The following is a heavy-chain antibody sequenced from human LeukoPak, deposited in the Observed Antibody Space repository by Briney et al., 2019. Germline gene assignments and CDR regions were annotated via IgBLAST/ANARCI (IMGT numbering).Heavy chain of an antibody. CDR2: INHSGST. Sequence: SETLSLTCAVSGGSFSGYYWSWIRQPPGKGLEWIGEINHSGSTNYNPSLKSRVTISVDTSKNQLSLKLSSVTAADTAVYFCARGPPTDYYDSSGFYYVFDYWGQGTLVTVSS. CDR1: GGSFSGYY. CDR3: ARGPPTDYYDSSGFYYVFDY. J-gene: IGHJ4*02. V-gene: IGHV4-34*01. D-gene: IGHD3-22*01.